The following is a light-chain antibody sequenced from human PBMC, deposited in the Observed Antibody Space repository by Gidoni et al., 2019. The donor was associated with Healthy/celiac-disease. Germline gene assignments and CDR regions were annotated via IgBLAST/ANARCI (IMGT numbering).Light chain of an antibody. CDR3: QQYNNWPPWT. J-gene: IGKJ1*01. Sequence: EIVMTQSPATLSVSPGERATLACRASQSVSSNLAWYQQKPGQAPRLLSYGASTRATGIPARFSGSGSGTEFTLTISSRQSEDFAVYYCQQYNNWPPWTFGQXTKVEIK. V-gene: IGKV3-15*01. CDR2: GAS. CDR1: QSVSSN.